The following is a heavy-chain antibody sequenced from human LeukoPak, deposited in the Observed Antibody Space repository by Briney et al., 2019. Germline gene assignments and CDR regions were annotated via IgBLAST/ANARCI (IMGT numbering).Heavy chain of an antibody. Sequence: GGSLRLSCAASGFSFSTYGMHWVRQGPGKGLEWVAVIWYDGSGEFYADSVKGRFTISRDNSKNTLYLQMNSLRAEDTAVYYCAKVFLGYSYGYIDYWGQGTLVTVSS. V-gene: IGHV3-33*06. D-gene: IGHD5-18*01. J-gene: IGHJ4*02. CDR1: GFSFSTYG. CDR2: IWYDGSGE. CDR3: AKVFLGYSYGYIDY.